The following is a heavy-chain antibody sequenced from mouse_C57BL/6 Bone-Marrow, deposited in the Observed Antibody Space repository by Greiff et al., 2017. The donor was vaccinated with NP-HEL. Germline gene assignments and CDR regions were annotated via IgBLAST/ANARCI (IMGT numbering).Heavy chain of an antibody. Sequence: QVQLQQPGAELVKPGASVKVSCKASGFTFTSYWMHWVKQTPGQGLEWIGRIHPSDSDTNYNQKFKGKATLTVDKSSSTAYMQLSSLTSEDTAVYYCAIGLLLRYYFDDWGKGTTLTVSS. CDR1: GFTFTSYW. CDR3: AIGLLLRYYFDD. CDR2: IHPSDSDT. V-gene: IGHV1-74*01. J-gene: IGHJ2*01. D-gene: IGHD1-1*01.